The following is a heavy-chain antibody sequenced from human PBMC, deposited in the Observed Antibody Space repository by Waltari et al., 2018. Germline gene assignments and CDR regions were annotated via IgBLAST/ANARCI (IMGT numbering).Heavy chain of an antibody. CDR2: ISGSGDRT. CDR3: AKSRGSYSLDY. J-gene: IGHJ4*02. CDR1: GFAFRIYA. V-gene: IGHV3-23*01. Sequence: EVQLLESGGGLVQPGGSLRLSCAASGFAFRIYAMSWVRQAPGKGLEWVSAISGSGDRTYYADSVKGRFTISRDNSKNTLYLQMNSLRAEDTAIYYCAKSRGSYSLDYWGQGTLVTVSS. D-gene: IGHD1-26*01.